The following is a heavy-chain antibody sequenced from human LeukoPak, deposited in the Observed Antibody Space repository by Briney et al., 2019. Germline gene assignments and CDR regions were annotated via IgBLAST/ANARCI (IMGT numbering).Heavy chain of an antibody. CDR3: ASRNTASSPRNAFDI. Sequence: PSETLSLTCAVYGGSFSGYYWSWIRQPPGKGLEWIGEINHSGGTNYNPSLKSRVTISVDTSKNQFSLKLSSVTAADTAVYYCASRNTASSPRNAFDIWGQGTMVTVSS. CDR1: GGSFSGYY. D-gene: IGHD5-18*01. V-gene: IGHV4-34*01. CDR2: INHSGGT. J-gene: IGHJ3*02.